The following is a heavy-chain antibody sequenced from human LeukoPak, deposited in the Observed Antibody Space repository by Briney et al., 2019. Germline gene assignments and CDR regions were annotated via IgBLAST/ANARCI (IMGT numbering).Heavy chain of an antibody. V-gene: IGHV4-38-2*01. Sequence: SETLSLTCVVSGYSISSGYYWGWIRQPPGKGLEGIGSIYHSGSTYYNPSLKRRVTISVDTSKNQCSLKLSSGTAADTAVYNCARGDVDIVATISDYWGQGTLVTVSS. D-gene: IGHD5-12*01. CDR2: IYHSGST. CDR3: ARGDVDIVATISDY. J-gene: IGHJ4*02. CDR1: GYSISSGYY.